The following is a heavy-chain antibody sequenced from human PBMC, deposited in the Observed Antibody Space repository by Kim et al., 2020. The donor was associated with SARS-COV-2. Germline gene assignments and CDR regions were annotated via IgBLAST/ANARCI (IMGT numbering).Heavy chain of an antibody. D-gene: IGHD6-13*01. CDR1: GVSFSGYY. Sequence: SETLSLTCAVYGVSFSGYYLSWIRQPPGKGLEWIGEINHSGSTNSNPSLRSRVNISVITSKNQFSLKLSSVTAADTAVYYCARGRTPYSSSWKYWGQGTLVTVSS. CDR3: ARGRTPYSSSWKY. CDR2: INHSGST. J-gene: IGHJ4*02. V-gene: IGHV4-34*01.